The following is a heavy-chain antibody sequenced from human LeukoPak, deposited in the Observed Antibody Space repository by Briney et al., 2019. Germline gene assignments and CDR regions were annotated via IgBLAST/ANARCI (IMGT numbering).Heavy chain of an antibody. CDR2: INPNSGGT. Sequence: ASVRVSCKASGYTFTDYYIHWVRPAPGQGLEWMGWINPNSGGTNYAQKFQGRVTMTRDTSISTAYMVLSSLISDDTAKYYCAREPRNYFDYGGQGTLVTVSS. V-gene: IGHV1-2*02. J-gene: IGHJ4*02. CDR3: AREPRNYFDY. CDR1: GYTFTDYY.